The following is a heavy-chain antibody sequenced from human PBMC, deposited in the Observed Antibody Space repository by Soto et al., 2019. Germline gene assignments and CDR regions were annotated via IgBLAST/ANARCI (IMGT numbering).Heavy chain of an antibody. CDR2: IFSNDEK. J-gene: IGHJ5*02. D-gene: IGHD6-13*01. CDR1: GFSLSNARMG. V-gene: IGHV2-26*01. CDR3: ARILSSSTTNWFDP. Sequence: GSGPTLVNPTETLTLTCTFSGFSLSNARMGVSWIRQPPGKALEWLAHIFSNDEKSYSTSLKSRLTISKDTSKSQVVLTMTNMDPVDTATYYCARILSSSTTNWFDPWGQGTLVTVSS.